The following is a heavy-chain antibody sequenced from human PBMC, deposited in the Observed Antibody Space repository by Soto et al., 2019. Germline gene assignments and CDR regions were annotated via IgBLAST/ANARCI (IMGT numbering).Heavy chain of an antibody. CDR3: ARGDGYYYFDY. Sequence: QVQLVQSGAEVKKPGASVKVSCKASGYTFTSYAMHWVRQAPGQRLEWMGWINAGNGNTKYSQKLQGRVTITRDTSASTAYMELSSLRSEDTAVYYCARGDGYYYFDYWGQGTLVTVSS. D-gene: IGHD3-22*01. V-gene: IGHV1-3*01. CDR1: GYTFTSYA. J-gene: IGHJ4*02. CDR2: INAGNGNT.